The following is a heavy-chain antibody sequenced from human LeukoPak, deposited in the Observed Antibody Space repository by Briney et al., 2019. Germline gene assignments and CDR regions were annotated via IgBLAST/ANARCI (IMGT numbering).Heavy chain of an antibody. CDR2: ISSSGSTI. CDR1: GFTFSSYE. Sequence: GGSLRLSCAASGFTFSSYEMNWVRQAPGKGLEWVSYISSSGSTIYYADSVKGRFTISRDNSKNTLYLQMGSLRAEDMAVYYCARAYDFWSGQIRRYYYYYYGMDVWGQGTTVTVSS. V-gene: IGHV3-48*03. D-gene: IGHD3-3*01. CDR3: ARAYDFWSGQIRRYYYYYYGMDV. J-gene: IGHJ6*02.